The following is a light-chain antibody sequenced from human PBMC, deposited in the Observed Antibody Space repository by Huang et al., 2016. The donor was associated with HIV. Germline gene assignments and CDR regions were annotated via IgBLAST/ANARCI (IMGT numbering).Light chain of an antibody. J-gene: IGKJ3*01. CDR3: QQYGSSLLT. CDR1: QSVSSSF. CDR2: GAS. Sequence: EIVLTQSPGTLSLSPGERATLSCRASQSVSSSFLAWYQQKPGQAPRLLMYGASSRATGSPDRFSGSGSGTDFTLTISRVEPEDFAVYYCQQYGSSLLTFGPGTKVDIK. V-gene: IGKV3-20*01.